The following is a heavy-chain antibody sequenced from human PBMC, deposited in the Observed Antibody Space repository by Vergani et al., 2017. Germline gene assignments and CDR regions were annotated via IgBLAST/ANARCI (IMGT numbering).Heavy chain of an antibody. Sequence: EVQLVESGGGLVKPGGSLRLSCAASGFTFSSYSMNWVRQAPGKGLEWVSSISSSSSYIYYADSVKGRFTISRDNAKNSLYLQMNSLRAEDTAVYYCAGDDCSSASCYLPCYYGMDVWGQGTTVTVSS. CDR3: AGDDCSSASCYLPCYYGMDV. D-gene: IGHD2-2*01. V-gene: IGHV3-21*01. CDR2: ISSSSSYI. J-gene: IGHJ6*02. CDR1: GFTFSSYS.